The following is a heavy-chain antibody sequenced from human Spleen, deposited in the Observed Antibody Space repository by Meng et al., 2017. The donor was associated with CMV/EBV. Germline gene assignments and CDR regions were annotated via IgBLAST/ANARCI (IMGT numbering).Heavy chain of an antibody. Sequence: GGSLRLSCGASGFTFSNYNMNWVRQAPGEGLEWVSFVSSSSTYKYYADSVKGRFIISRDNAKKLVYLQLNSLRSEDTAFYYCAKDISFHGMAIPDNWGQGSLVTVSS. CDR1: GFTFSNYN. CDR2: VSSSSTYK. D-gene: IGHD5-24*01. CDR3: AKDISFHGMAIPDN. J-gene: IGHJ4*02. V-gene: IGHV3-21*04.